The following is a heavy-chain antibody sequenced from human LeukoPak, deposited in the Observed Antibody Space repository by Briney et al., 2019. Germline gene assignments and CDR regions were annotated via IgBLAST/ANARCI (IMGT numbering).Heavy chain of an antibody. V-gene: IGHV3-33*08. CDR3: ARDPDDYGDYSYFDY. D-gene: IGHD4-17*01. CDR1: RFTFSNYG. J-gene: IGHJ4*02. Sequence: PGRSLRLSCATSRFTFSNYGMHGVRQAPGKGLDWVAVIWYDGSNKYYADSVKGRFTISRDNSKNTLFLQMNSLRAEDTAVYYCARDPDDYGDYSYFDYWGQGTLVTVSS. CDR2: IWYDGSNK.